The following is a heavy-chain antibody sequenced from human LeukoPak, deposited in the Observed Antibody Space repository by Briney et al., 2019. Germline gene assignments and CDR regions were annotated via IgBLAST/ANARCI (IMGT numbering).Heavy chain of an antibody. J-gene: IGHJ5*02. CDR1: GFSFSNYA. CDR3: ARDGDRLDP. Sequence: GGSLRLSCAASGFSFSNYALHWVRQAPGKGLEYISIVSSNGGSTYYATSVKGRFTISRDNSKNTLFLQMGSLRVEDMAVYYCARDGDRLDPWGQGTLVTVSS. V-gene: IGHV3-64*01. CDR2: VSSNGGST. D-gene: IGHD2-21*02.